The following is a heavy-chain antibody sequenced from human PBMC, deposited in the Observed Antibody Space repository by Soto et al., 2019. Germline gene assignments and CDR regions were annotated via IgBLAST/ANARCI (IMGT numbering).Heavy chain of an antibody. Sequence: GASVKVSCKASGYTFSNYYIHWVRQAPGQGLEWMGIVNPNGYTSTLAQKFQGRLTVTSDTSTNTVYMDLGSLTPEDTAVYFCARDLHGACTTRVYWGQGTLGTVSS. CDR1: GYTFSNYY. D-gene: IGHD1-1*01. V-gene: IGHV1-46*01. CDR3: ARDLHGACTTRVY. J-gene: IGHJ1*01. CDR2: VNPNGYTS.